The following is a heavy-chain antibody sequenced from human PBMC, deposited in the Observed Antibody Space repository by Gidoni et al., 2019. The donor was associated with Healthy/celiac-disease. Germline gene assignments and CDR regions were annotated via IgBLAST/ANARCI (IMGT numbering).Heavy chain of an antibody. CDR2: ISGSGGST. CDR3: AKNVENGSGSSSPGDY. J-gene: IGHJ4*02. Sequence: EVQLLDSGGGLVQPGGSLRLSCAASGFTFSSYAMNWVRQAPGKGLEWVSAISGSGGSTFYADSVKGRFTISRDNSKNTLYLQMNSLRAEDTAVYYCAKNVENGSGSSSPGDYWGQGTLVTVSS. V-gene: IGHV3-23*01. D-gene: IGHD3-10*01. CDR1: GFTFSSYA.